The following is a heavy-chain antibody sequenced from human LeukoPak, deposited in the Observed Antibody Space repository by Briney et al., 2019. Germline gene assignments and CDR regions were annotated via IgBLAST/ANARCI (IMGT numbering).Heavy chain of an antibody. CDR3: ARDVYCSGGSCYYYYGMDV. CDR1: GYTFTSYY. CDR2: INPSGGST. V-gene: IGHV1-46*01. J-gene: IGHJ6*02. D-gene: IGHD2-15*01. Sequence: ASVKVSCTASGYTFTSYYMHWVRQAPGQGLEWMGIINPSGGSTNYAQKFQGRVTITADESTSTAYMELSSLRSEDTAVYYCARDVYCSGGSCYYYYGMDVWGQGTTVTVSS.